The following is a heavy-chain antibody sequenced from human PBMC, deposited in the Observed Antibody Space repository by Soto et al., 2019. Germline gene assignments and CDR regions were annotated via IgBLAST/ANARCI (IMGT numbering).Heavy chain of an antibody. V-gene: IGHV4-34*01. Sequence: SETLSLTCSSYSGSFSGYYWSWIRQPPGKGLEWIGEISQSGNTNYSPSLKSRVSISIDTSKKQFSLNLASVSAADTAVYYCARAPKVSGSSQTRPDFWGQGTLVTVSS. CDR2: ISQSGNT. D-gene: IGHD6-6*01. CDR3: ARAPKVSGSSQTRPDF. CDR1: SGSFSGYY. J-gene: IGHJ4*02.